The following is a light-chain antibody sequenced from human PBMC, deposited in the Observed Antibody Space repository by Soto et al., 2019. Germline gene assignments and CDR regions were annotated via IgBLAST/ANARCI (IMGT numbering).Light chain of an antibody. CDR3: GTWDSSLSATYV. J-gene: IGLJ1*01. CDR2: ENN. Sequence: QSVLTQPPSVSAAPGQKVTISCSGSSSKIGNNYVSWYQQLPGTAPKLLIYENNKRPSGIPDRFSGSKSGTSATLGITGLQSGYEADYYCGTWDSSLSATYVFGTGTKVTVL. V-gene: IGLV1-51*02. CDR1: SSKIGNNY.